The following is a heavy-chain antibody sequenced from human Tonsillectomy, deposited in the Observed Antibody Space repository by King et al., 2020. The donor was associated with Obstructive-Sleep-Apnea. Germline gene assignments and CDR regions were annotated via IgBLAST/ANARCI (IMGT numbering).Heavy chain of an antibody. J-gene: IGHJ4*02. V-gene: IGHV3-30*18. CDR1: GFSFSTRD. D-gene: IGHD6-13*01. CDR2: ISWNGRDK. CDR3: AKGEWSSRSIDY. Sequence: VQLVESGGGVVQPGTYLRLSCAASGFSFSTRDIHWVRQAPGKGLEWVALISWNGRDKYYADSVKGRFTISRDNSKNTLYLEMNGLRAEDTAAYYCAKGEWSSRSIDYWGQGTLVTVSS.